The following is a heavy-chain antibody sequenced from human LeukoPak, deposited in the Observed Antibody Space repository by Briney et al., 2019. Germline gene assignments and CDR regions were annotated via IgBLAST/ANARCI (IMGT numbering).Heavy chain of an antibody. CDR3: ARGMGYSYGTLDY. V-gene: IGHV4-39*07. D-gene: IGHD5-18*01. J-gene: IGHJ4*02. Sequence: SETLSLTCTVSGGSISSSSYYWGWIRQPPGKGLEWIGGIYYSGSTYYNPSLKSRVTISVDTSKNQFSLKLSSVTAADTAVYYCARGMGYSYGTLDYWGQGTLVTVSS. CDR2: IYYSGST. CDR1: GGSISSSSYY.